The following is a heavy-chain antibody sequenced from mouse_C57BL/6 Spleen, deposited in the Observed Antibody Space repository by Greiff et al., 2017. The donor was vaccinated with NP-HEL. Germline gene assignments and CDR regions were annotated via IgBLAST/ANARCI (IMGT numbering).Heavy chain of an antibody. CDR2: IYPRSGNT. V-gene: IGHV1-81*01. D-gene: IGHD4-1*01. Sequence: LQESGAELARPGASVKLSCKASGYTFTSYGISWVKQRTGQGLEWIGEIYPRSGNTYYNEKFKGKATLTADKSSSTAYMELRSLTSEGSAVYFCAREGSNTGDYAMDYWGQGTSVTVSS. J-gene: IGHJ4*01. CDR1: GYTFTSYG. CDR3: AREGSNTGDYAMDY.